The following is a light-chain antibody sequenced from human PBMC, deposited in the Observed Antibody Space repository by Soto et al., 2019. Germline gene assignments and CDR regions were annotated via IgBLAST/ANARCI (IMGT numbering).Light chain of an antibody. V-gene: IGKV3-20*01. Sequence: EIVLTQSPGTLSLSPGERATLSCRASQSVSSNYLAWYQQKPGQAPRPLIYGASSRATGIPDRFSGSGAGTDFTLTISRLESEDFAVYYCKQYGSSPWTFGQGIKVDIK. J-gene: IGKJ1*01. CDR2: GAS. CDR3: KQYGSSPWT. CDR1: QSVSSNY.